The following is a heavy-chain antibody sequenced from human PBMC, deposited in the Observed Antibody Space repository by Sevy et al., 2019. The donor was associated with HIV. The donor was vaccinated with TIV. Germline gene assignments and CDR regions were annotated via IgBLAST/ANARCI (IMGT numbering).Heavy chain of an antibody. CDR2: IRYDGSTK. CDR1: GFTFRSYG. V-gene: IGHV3-30*02. CDR3: AKGLGMVQGALLSDDI. Sequence: GGSLRLSCAASGFTFRSYGMHWVRQAPGKGLEWVAFIRYDGSTKYYADSVKGRFTISRDNSKNPLYLQMNSLRGDDTSLYYCAKGLGMVQGALLSDDIWGQGTMVTVSS. D-gene: IGHD3-10*01. J-gene: IGHJ3*02.